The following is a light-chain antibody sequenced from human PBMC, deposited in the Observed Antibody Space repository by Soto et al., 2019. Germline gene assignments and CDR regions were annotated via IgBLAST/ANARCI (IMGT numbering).Light chain of an antibody. CDR1: QSVSSNY. CDR2: GAS. Sequence: EIVLTQSPGTLSLSPGERATLSCRASQSVSSNYLAWYQQKPGQTPRLLIYGASSRATGIPGRFSGSGSGTDFPLTISRLEPEDFAVYYCQQYGSSPYTFGQGTKLEIK. CDR3: QQYGSSPYT. V-gene: IGKV3-20*01. J-gene: IGKJ2*01.